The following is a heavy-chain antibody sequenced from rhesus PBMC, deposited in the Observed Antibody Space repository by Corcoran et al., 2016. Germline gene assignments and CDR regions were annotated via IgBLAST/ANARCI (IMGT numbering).Heavy chain of an antibody. Sequence: EVQLVQSGAEVKRPGESLKISCKTSGYSLTSFWISWVRQMPGEGLEWMGAIDPTDSNTRSSPSFQGQVTISSDKSISTAYLQWSSLKASDSATYNCAKGQLGGGLDSWGQGVVVIVSS. CDR3: AKGQLGGGLDS. V-gene: IGHV5-2*01. CDR2: IDPTDSNT. D-gene: IGHD3-3*01. J-gene: IGHJ6*01. CDR1: GYSLTSFW.